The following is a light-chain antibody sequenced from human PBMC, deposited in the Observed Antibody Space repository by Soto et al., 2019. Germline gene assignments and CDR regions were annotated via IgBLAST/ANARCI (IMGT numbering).Light chain of an antibody. CDR2: ENN. CDR1: SSDIGRNY. V-gene: IGLV1-51*02. Sequence: QSVLTQPPSVSAAPGQKVTISCSGSSSDIGRNYVSWYQHLPGTAPKLLIYENNKRPSGIPDRLSGSKSGSSAILGITGPQTGDEADYYCGTWDSSLTTYVFGPGTKVTVL. J-gene: IGLJ1*01. CDR3: GTWDSSLTTYV.